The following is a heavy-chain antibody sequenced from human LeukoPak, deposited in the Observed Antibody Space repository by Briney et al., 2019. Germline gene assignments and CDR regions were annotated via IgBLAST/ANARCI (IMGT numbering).Heavy chain of an antibody. V-gene: IGHV3-15*01. J-gene: IGHJ6*03. CDR2: IKSKTDGGTT. D-gene: IGHD2-2*02. Sequence: GGSLRLSCAASGFTFSNAWMSWVRQAPGKGLEWVGRIKSKTDGGTTDYAAPVKGRFTISRDDSKNTLYLQMNSLKTEDTAVHYCTTDLSVGVVPAAILGYYYYYYMDVWGKGTTVTVSS. CDR3: TTDLSVGVVPAAILGYYYYYYMDV. CDR1: GFTFSNAW.